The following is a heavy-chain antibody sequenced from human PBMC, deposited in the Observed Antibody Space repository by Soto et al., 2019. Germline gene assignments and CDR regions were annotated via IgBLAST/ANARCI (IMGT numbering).Heavy chain of an antibody. CDR2: IAYSGSA. V-gene: IGHV4-30-4*01. CDR3: ARASLVNREPDCSGGSCQDWFDP. D-gene: IGHD2-15*01. J-gene: IGHJ5*02. Sequence: QVQLQESGPGLVKPSQTLSLTCTVSGGSISSGDYYWTWIRQPPGKGLEWIAYIAYSGSASYNPSIQSRVGMLVDTSKNQFSLKLSSVTAADTAVYYCARASLVNREPDCSGGSCQDWFDPWGQGTLVTVSS. CDR1: GGSISSGDYY.